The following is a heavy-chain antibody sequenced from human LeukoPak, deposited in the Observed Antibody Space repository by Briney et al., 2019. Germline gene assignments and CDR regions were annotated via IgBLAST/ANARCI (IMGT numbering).Heavy chain of an antibody. CDR3: ARGSRPYSSSWYRALGWFDP. D-gene: IGHD6-13*01. CDR2: INHSGST. Sequence: SETLSLTCAVYGGSFSGYYWSWIRQPPGKGLEWIGEINHSGSTNYNPSLESRVTISVDTSKNQFSLKLSSVTAADTAVYYCARGSRPYSSSWYRALGWFDPWGQGTLVTVSS. V-gene: IGHV4-34*01. CDR1: GGSFSGYY. J-gene: IGHJ5*02.